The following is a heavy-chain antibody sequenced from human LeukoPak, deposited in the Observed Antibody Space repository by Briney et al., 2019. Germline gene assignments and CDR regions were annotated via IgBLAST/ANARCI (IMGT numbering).Heavy chain of an antibody. D-gene: IGHD2-15*01. CDR2: IIPILGIA. J-gene: IGHJ6*02. V-gene: IGHV1-69*04. CDR1: GGTFSSYA. Sequence: SVKVPCKASGGTFSSYAISWVRQAPGQGLEWMGRIIPILGIANYAQKFQGRVTITADKSTSTAYMELSSLRSEDTAVYYCARYCSGGSCSRDYYYGMDVWGQGTTVTVSS. CDR3: ARYCSGGSCSRDYYYGMDV.